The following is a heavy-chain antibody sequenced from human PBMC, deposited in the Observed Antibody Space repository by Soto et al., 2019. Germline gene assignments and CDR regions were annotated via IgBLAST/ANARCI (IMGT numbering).Heavy chain of an antibody. CDR3: ASYCSSTSCYFDGAFDI. D-gene: IGHD2-2*01. V-gene: IGHV4-31*03. CDR2: INYSGNT. CDR1: GGSIASGGYY. J-gene: IGHJ3*02. Sequence: PSETLSLTCTVSGGSIASGGYYWSWFRQHPGKGLEWIGYINYSGNTYYNPSLKSRVTISVDTSKSQFSLKLSSVTAADTAVYYCASYCSSTSCYFDGAFDIWGQGTRVT.